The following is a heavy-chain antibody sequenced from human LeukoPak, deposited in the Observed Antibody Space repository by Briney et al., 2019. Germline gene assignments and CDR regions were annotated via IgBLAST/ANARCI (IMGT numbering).Heavy chain of an antibody. CDR3: AKDVPYGSGSYYSGWSDAFDI. V-gene: IGHV3-23*01. Sequence: PGGSLRLSCAASGFTFSSYAMSWVRQAPGKGLEWVSAISGSGGSTYYADSVKGRFTISRDNSKSTLYLQMNSLRAEDTAVYYCAKDVPYGSGSYYSGWSDAFDIWGQGTMVTVSS. CDR1: GFTFSSYA. J-gene: IGHJ3*02. D-gene: IGHD3-10*01. CDR2: ISGSGGST.